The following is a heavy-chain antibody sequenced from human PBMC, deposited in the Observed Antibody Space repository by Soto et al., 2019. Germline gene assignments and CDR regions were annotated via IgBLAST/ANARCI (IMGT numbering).Heavy chain of an antibody. D-gene: IGHD6-19*01. V-gene: IGHV1-18*01. CDR2: ISAYNGNT. CDR3: ARAVGYYYGMDV. J-gene: IGHJ6*02. Sequence: ASVKVSCKASGYTFTSYCISWVRQAPGQGLEWMGWISAYNGNTNYAQKLQGRVTMTTDTSTSTGYMELRSLRSDDTAVYYCARAVGYYYGMDVWGQGTTITVSS. CDR1: GYTFTSYC.